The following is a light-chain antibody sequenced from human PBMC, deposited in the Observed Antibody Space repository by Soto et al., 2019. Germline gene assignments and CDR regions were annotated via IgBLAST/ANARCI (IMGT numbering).Light chain of an antibody. CDR1: QSVSVNS. CDR2: AAS. Sequence: EIVLTQSPGTLSLSPGERATLSCRASQSVSVNSLAWYQQKGGQAPRLLIYAASTRATGVPDRFSGTGSGTDFALTISRLETDDSAVYYCQQYGNPPQTFGQGTRVEV. V-gene: IGKV3-20*01. J-gene: IGKJ1*01. CDR3: QQYGNPPQT.